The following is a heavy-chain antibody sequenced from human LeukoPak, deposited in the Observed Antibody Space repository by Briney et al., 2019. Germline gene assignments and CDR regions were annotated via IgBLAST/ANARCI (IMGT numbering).Heavy chain of an antibody. CDR1: GYTFTSYD. J-gene: IGHJ4*02. CDR2: IIPIFGTA. CDR3: ASTGYSSGWYDY. V-gene: IGHV1-69*06. Sequence: ASVKVSCKASGYTFTSYDINWVRQATGQGLEWMGGIIPIFGTANYAQKFQGRVTITADKSTSTAYMELSSLRSEDTAVYYCASTGYSSGWYDYWGQGTLVTVSS. D-gene: IGHD6-19*01.